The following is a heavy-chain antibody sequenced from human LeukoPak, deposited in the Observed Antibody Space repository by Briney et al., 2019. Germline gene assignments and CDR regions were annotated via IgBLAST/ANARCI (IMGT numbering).Heavy chain of an antibody. J-gene: IGHJ4*02. Sequence: GRSLRLSCAASGFTFDDYAMHWVRQGPGKGLEWVAGISWNSGSVGYADSVKGRFTISRDNVKNSLYLQMNSLRAEDTALYFCAKDFTYYSDSSGYTFDYWGQGTLVTVSS. D-gene: IGHD3-22*01. CDR3: AKDFTYYSDSSGYTFDY. CDR2: ISWNSGSV. V-gene: IGHV3-9*01. CDR1: GFTFDDYA.